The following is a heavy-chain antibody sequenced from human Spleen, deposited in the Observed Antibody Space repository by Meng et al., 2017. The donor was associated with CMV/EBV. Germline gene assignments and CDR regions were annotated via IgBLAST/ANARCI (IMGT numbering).Heavy chain of an antibody. V-gene: IGHV3-30-3*01. CDR3: ARAYSGYLAFDY. D-gene: IGHD5-12*01. CDR2: ISYDGGNK. Sequence: GGSLRLSCTASGFTFSVYAMHWVRQAPGKGLEWVSLISYDGGNKYYGDSVRGRFTVSRDNSKNTLYLQMNSLRAEDTAVYYCARAYSGYLAFDYWGQGTLVTVSS. J-gene: IGHJ4*02. CDR1: GFTFSVYA.